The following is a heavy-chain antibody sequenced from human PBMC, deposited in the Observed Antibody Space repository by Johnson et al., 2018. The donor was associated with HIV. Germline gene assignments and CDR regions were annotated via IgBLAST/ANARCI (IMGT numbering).Heavy chain of an antibody. D-gene: IGHD1-26*01. CDR2: IRQDGSER. J-gene: IGHJ3*02. V-gene: IGHV3-7*05. CDR1: RFTFSSYW. CDR3: ARDLRLGAIDAFDI. Sequence: VQLVESGGGLVQPGGSLRLSCAASRFTFSSYWMSWVRQAPGKGLEWVANIRQDGSERYYVDSVQGRFTISRANAKNSLYLQMNSLRAEDTAIYYCARDLRLGAIDAFDIWDQGTMVTVSS.